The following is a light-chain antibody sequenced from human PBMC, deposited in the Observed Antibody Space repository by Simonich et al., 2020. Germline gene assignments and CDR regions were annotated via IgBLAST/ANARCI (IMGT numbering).Light chain of an antibody. V-gene: IGLV2-14*01. Sequence: QSALTQPASVSGSPGQSITISCTGTSSDVGGYNYVSWYQQPPGKAPKLTIYDVSKRPAGVSNRFSGSKSGNTASLTISGLQAEDEADYYCSSYTSSSTNWVFGGGTKLTVL. J-gene: IGLJ3*02. CDR2: DVS. CDR3: SSYTSSSTNWV. CDR1: SSDVGGYNY.